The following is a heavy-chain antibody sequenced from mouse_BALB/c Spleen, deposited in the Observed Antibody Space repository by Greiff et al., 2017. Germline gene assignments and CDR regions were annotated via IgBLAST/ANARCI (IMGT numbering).Heavy chain of an antibody. D-gene: IGHD2-10*02. J-gene: IGHJ4*01. V-gene: IGHV14-3*02. CDR3: ARRWVYGNFLMDY. Sequence: VQLQQSGAELVKPGASVKLSCTASGFNIKDTYMHWVKQRPEQGLEWIGRIDPANGNTKYDPKFQGKATITADTSSNTAYLQLSSLTSEDTAVYYCARRWVYGNFLMDYWGQGTSVTVSS. CDR1: GFNIKDTY. CDR2: IDPANGNT.